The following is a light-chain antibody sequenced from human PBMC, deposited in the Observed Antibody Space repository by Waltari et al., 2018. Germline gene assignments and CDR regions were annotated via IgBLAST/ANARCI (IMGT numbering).Light chain of an antibody. CDR2: DVS. CDR1: SSDVGGYNY. V-gene: IGLV2-11*01. Sequence: QSALTQPRPVSGSPGQSVPISCTGTSSDVGGYNYVTWYQQNPGKAPKLMIYDVSKRPSGVPDRFSGSKSGNTASLTISGLQAEEEADYYCCSYAGSYRGVFGTGTKVTVL. J-gene: IGLJ1*01. CDR3: CSYAGSYRGV.